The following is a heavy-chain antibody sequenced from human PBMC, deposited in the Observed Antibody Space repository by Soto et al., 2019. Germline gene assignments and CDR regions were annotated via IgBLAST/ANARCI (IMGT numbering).Heavy chain of an antibody. D-gene: IGHD3-10*01. Sequence: SETLSLTCAVYGGSFSGYYWSWIRQPPGKGLEWIGEINHSGSTNYNPSLKSRVTISVDTSKNQFSLKLSSVTAADTAVYYCVRVRGWRYYFDYWGQGTLVTVSS. J-gene: IGHJ4*02. CDR2: INHSGST. CDR1: GGSFSGYY. V-gene: IGHV4-34*01. CDR3: VRVRGWRYYFDY.